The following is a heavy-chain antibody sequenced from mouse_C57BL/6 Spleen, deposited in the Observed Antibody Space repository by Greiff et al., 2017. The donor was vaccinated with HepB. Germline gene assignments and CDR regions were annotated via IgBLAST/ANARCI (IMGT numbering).Heavy chain of an antibody. CDR2: IYPSDSET. CDR1: GYTFTSYW. J-gene: IGHJ2*01. V-gene: IGHV1-61*01. Sequence: QVQLQQPGAELVRPGSSVKLSCKASGYTFTSYWMDWVKQRPGQGLEWIGNIYPSDSETHYNQKFKDKATLTVDKSSSTAYMQLSSLTSEDSAVYYCARGGYYGSSYEGYFDYWGQGTTLTVSS. D-gene: IGHD1-1*01. CDR3: ARGGYYGSSYEGYFDY.